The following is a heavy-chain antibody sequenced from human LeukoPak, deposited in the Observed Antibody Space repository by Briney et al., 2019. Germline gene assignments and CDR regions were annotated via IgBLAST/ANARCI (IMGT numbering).Heavy chain of an antibody. Sequence: SETLSLTCTVSGGSISSGSYYWSWIRQPAGKGLEWIGRIYTSGSTNYNPSLKSRVTISVDTSKNQFSLKLSSVTAADTAVYYCARDYYDSSGYYARFEREYAFDIWGQGTMVTVSS. J-gene: IGHJ3*02. D-gene: IGHD3-22*01. CDR2: IYTSGST. V-gene: IGHV4-61*02. CDR1: GGSISSGSYY. CDR3: ARDYYDSSGYYARFEREYAFDI.